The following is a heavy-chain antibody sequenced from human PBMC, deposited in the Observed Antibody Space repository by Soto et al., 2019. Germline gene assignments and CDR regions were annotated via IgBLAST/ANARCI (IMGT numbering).Heavy chain of an antibody. Sequence: QVQLVQSGAEVKKPGSSVKVSCKASGGTFGSYAISWVRQAPGQGLEWMGGIIPIPGTANYAQKFQGRVTIAADESTSTAYMELSRLRSEDTAVYYCARSQGSSTSLDSYYYYYYGMDVWGQGSTVSVSS. V-gene: IGHV1-69*01. D-gene: IGHD2-2*01. CDR3: ARSQGSSTSLDSYYYYYYGMDV. J-gene: IGHJ6*02. CDR1: GGTFGSYA. CDR2: IIPIPGTA.